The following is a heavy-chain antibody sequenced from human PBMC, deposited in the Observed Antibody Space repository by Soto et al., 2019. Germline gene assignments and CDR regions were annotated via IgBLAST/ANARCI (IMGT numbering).Heavy chain of an antibody. CDR1: GFTVSNNY. V-gene: IGHV3-66*01. D-gene: IGHD5-12*01. CDR2: IYTGGST. CDR3: AGGGSGYDPIDY. Sequence: EVQLLESGGGLVQPGGSLRLSCAASGFTVSNNYIYWVRQAPGKGLECVSIIYTGGSTYYADSVKGRFTISRDNSQNTVYLQMNSLRAEDTGVYYCAGGGSGYDPIDYWGQGTLVTVSS. J-gene: IGHJ4*02.